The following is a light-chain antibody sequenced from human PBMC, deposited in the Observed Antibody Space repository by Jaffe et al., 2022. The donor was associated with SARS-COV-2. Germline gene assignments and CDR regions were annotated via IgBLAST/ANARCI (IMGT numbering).Light chain of an antibody. CDR1: QVISTW. CDR2: AVS. V-gene: IGKV1D-12*01. CDR3: QQANSFPFT. Sequence: DIQMTQSPSSVSASVGDRVTITCRASQVISTWLAWYQQKPGKAPKLLIYAVSSLQRGVPSRFSGSGSGTEFTLTINSLQPEDLATYYCQQANSFPFTFGPGTKVDIK. J-gene: IGKJ3*01.